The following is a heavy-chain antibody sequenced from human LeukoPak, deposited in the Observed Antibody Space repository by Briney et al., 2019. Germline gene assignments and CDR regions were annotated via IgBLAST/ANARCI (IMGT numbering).Heavy chain of an antibody. J-gene: IGHJ5*02. CDR3: ARGEVRFLEWQRNWFDP. D-gene: IGHD3-3*01. CDR2: IYYRGST. V-gene: IGHV4-31*03. Sequence: SETLSLTCTVSGGSISSGGYYWSWIRQHPGKGLEWIGYIYYRGSTYYNPSLKSRVTISVDTSKNQFSLKLSSVTAADTAVYYCARGEVRFLEWQRNWFDPWGQGTLVTVSS. CDR1: GGSISSGGYY.